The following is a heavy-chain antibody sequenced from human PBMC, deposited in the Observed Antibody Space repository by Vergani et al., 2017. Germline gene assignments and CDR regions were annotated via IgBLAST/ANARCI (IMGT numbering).Heavy chain of an antibody. J-gene: IGHJ3*02. Sequence: QVQLQESGPGLVRPSETLSLTCTVSGGSLSGYYWNWIRQHPGKGLEWIGYIYYSGSTYYNPSLKSRVTISVDTSKNQFSLKLSSVTAADTAVYYCAREGGAAAGSHAFDIWGQGTMVTVSS. D-gene: IGHD6-13*01. CDR3: AREGGAAAGSHAFDI. V-gene: IGHV4-31*03. CDR2: IYYSGST. CDR1: GGSLSGYY.